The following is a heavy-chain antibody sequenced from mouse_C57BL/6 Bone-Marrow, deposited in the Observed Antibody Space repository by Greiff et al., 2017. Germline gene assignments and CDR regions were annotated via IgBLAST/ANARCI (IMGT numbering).Heavy chain of an antibody. CDR3: ARSGYGNHWYFDV. J-gene: IGHJ1*03. Sequence: QVQLQQSGPELVKPGASVKISCKASGYAFSSSWMNWVKQRPGKGLEWIGRIYPGDGDTNYNGKFKGKATLTADKSSSTAYMQLSSLTSEDSAVYFCARSGYGNHWYFDVWGTGTTVTVSS. V-gene: IGHV1-82*01. CDR2: IYPGDGDT. D-gene: IGHD2-1*01. CDR1: GYAFSSSW.